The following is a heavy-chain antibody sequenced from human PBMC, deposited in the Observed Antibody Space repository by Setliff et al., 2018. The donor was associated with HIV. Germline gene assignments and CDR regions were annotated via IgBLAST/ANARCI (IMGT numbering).Heavy chain of an antibody. J-gene: IGHJ5*01. CDR1: GGSISTHH. D-gene: IGHD3-22*01. Sequence: PSETLSFTCTVSGGSISTHHWSWIRQPPGKGLEWIGQINYDGKTNYNPSLKSRVTVSVDKSKDQLSLNLNSVTAADTAVYFCARVLSSGYAGPFDSWGQGTLVTVSS. CDR3: ARVLSSGYAGPFDS. CDR2: INYDGKT. V-gene: IGHV4-59*11.